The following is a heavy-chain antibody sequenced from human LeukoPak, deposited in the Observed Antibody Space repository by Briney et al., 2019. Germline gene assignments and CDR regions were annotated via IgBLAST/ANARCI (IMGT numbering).Heavy chain of an antibody. CDR3: ARVHPYGAAAGTMADNWFDP. V-gene: IGHV4-34*01. CDR1: GDSFSGYY. CDR2: INHSGST. Sequence: SETLSLTCGVSGDSFSGYYWSSIPHTLEKRLEWSGEINHSGSTNSNPSRESRVTISLDKSKNQFSLNLISVTAADTAVYYCARVHPYGAAAGTMADNWFDPWGQGTLVTVSS. J-gene: IGHJ5*02. D-gene: IGHD6-13*01.